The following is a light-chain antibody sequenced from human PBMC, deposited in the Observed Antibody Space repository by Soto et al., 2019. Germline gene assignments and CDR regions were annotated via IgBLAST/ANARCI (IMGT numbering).Light chain of an antibody. CDR2: GAS. CDR1: QSVKSNY. V-gene: IGKV3-20*01. Sequence: DIVLTQSPGTLSLSPGERATLSCRASQSVKSNYLAWYQQKPGQAARLLIYGASSRATGIPDRFSGVGSGTDFTLTNSRLEPEDFAVYYCQQYGSSPPTLGGGTEVDMK. CDR3: QQYGSSPPT. J-gene: IGKJ4*01.